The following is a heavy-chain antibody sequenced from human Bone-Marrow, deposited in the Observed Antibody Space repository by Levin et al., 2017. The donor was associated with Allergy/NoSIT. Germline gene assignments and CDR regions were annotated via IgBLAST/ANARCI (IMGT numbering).Heavy chain of an antibody. CDR2: INHSGGT. CDR1: GGSFSGYY. D-gene: IGHD2-21*02. V-gene: IGHV4-34*01. CDR3: VRDKRSDGVTPDWYFDL. J-gene: IGHJ2*01. Sequence: SETLSLTCAVSGGSFSGYYWSWIRQTPGKGLEWIGEINHSGGTTYNPSLKSRVTMSVDTSKNQFSLNLRSVTAADTAVYYCVRDKRSDGVTPDWYFDLWGRGTLVTVSS.